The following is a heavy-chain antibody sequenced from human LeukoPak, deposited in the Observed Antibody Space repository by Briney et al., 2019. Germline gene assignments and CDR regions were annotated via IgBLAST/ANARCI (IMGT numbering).Heavy chain of an antibody. CDR2: IQRKTDGGTT. CDR1: GFTFSNAW. V-gene: IGHV3-15*01. CDR3: TSTLGY. Sequence: GGSLRLSCAASGFTFSNAWMTWVRQAPGKGLEWVGRIQRKTDGGTTDYAAPVKGRFTISRDDSKNTLYLQMNSLITEDTAAYYCTSTLGYWGQGTLVTVSS. D-gene: IGHD5/OR15-5a*01. J-gene: IGHJ4*02.